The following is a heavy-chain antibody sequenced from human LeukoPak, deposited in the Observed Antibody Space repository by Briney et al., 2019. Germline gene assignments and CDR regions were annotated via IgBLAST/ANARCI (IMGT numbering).Heavy chain of an antibody. CDR1: GFTFNDYY. Sequence: GGSLRLSCAASGFTFNDYYMSWIRQAPGKGLEWVSYISSSGSTIYYADSVKGRFTISRDNAKNSLYLQMNSLRTEDTAVYYCASGWSGYYNYYYYMDVWGKGTTVTVSS. V-gene: IGHV3-11*04. D-gene: IGHD3-3*01. J-gene: IGHJ6*03. CDR2: ISSSGSTI. CDR3: ASGWSGYYNYYYYMDV.